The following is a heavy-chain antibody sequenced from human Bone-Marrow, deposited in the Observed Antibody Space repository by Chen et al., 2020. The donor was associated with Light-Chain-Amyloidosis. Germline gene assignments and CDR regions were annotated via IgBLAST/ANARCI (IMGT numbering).Heavy chain of an antibody. V-gene: IGHV4-39*02. J-gene: IGHJ5*02. CDR3: SIRIAVPGANEET. D-gene: IGHD6-19*01. CDR1: DGSINSGAYY. Sequence: QLQLQESGPGLVKPSETLSLTCTVPDGSINSGAYYWGWLRQSPGKGLEWIGSIYYSGAAFYNPSLRSRVTISLDTSKNLLSLRLTSVTAADTAVYYCSIRIAVPGANEETWGQGTLVTVSS. CDR2: IYYSGAA.